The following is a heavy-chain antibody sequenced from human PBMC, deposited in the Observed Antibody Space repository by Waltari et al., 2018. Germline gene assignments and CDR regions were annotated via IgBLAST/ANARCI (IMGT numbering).Heavy chain of an antibody. CDR3: AKGGDDSSGYYADY. Sequence: EVQLAESGGGLVKPGRSLRLSCAASGFTFDDYAMHWVRQAPGKGLEWVSGISWNSGSIGYADSVKGRFTISRDNAKNSLYLQMNSLRAEDTALYYCAKGGDDSSGYYADYWGQGTLVTVSS. CDR2: ISWNSGSI. J-gene: IGHJ4*02. CDR1: GFTFDDYA. V-gene: IGHV3-9*01. D-gene: IGHD3-22*01.